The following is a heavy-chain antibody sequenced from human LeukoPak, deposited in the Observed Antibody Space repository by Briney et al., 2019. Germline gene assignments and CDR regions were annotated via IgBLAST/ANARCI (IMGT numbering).Heavy chain of an antibody. CDR3: TKFSLRGTYSFDH. CDR2: ISASGGST. J-gene: IGHJ4*02. D-gene: IGHD1-26*01. V-gene: IGHV3-23*01. CDR1: GFTFNSNG. Sequence: GGSPRLSCAASGFTFNSNGMSWVRQAPGKGLEWVSVISASGGSTYYADSVKGRFTISRDNSKNTLYLQINSLRVEDTALYYCTKFSLRGTYSFDHWGQGTLVTVSS.